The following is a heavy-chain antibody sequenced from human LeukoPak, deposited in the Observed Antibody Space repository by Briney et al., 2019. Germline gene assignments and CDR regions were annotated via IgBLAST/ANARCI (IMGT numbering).Heavy chain of an antibody. CDR3: VSFYETY. D-gene: IGHD2/OR15-2a*01. CDR2: INSDGSWT. J-gene: IGHJ4*02. Sequence: GGSLRLSCAASGNYWMHWVRQAPGKGLVWVSHINSDGSWTSYADSVKGRFTISKDNAKNMVYLQMNSLRAGDTAVYYCVSFYETYWGRGTLVTVSS. CDR1: GNYW. V-gene: IGHV3-74*01.